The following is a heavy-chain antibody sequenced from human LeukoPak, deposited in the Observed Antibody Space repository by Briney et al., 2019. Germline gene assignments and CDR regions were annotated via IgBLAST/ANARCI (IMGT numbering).Heavy chain of an antibody. CDR1: GYTFTSYG. CDR3: ATDGCSRTSSYYYYYSAMAV. D-gene: IGHD2-2*01. J-gene: IGHJ6*02. Sequence: GASVKVSCKASGYTFTSYGISWLRQAPGQGLEWMGWISAYNGSTNYAQKVQGRVSITTDTSTSPAYIELKRPRSEDTAVHYCATDGCSRTSSYYYYYSAMAVWGQGTTVTVSS. CDR2: ISAYNGST. V-gene: IGHV1-18*01.